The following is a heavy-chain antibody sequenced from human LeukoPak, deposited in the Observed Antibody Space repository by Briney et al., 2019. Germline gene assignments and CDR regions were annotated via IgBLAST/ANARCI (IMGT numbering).Heavy chain of an antibody. J-gene: IGHJ4*02. Sequence: PSETLSLTCTVSGGSISSHYWSWIRQPPGKGLEWIVYIYNSGSTYYNPSLKSRLTMSVDTSKNQFSLKLSSVTAADTAVYYCARNYYDSSGYSNFDYWGQGTLVTVSS. CDR1: GGSISSHY. V-gene: IGHV4-59*11. CDR2: IYNSGST. D-gene: IGHD3-22*01. CDR3: ARNYYDSSGYSNFDY.